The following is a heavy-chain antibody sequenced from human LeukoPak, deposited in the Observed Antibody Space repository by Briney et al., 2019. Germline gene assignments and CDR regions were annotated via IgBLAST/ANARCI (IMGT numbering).Heavy chain of an antibody. V-gene: IGHV3-21*01. CDR2: ISSSGAYI. J-gene: IGHJ4*02. CDR1: GFTFSSYS. D-gene: IGHD6-19*01. Sequence: PGGSLRLSCAASGFTFSSYSMNWVRQAPGKGLQWVSSISSSGAYIFYADSVQGRFTISRDNAKNSLYLQMNSLRAEDTAVYYCTRDGESSGWYSACWGQGTLVTVYS. CDR3: TRDGESSGWYSAC.